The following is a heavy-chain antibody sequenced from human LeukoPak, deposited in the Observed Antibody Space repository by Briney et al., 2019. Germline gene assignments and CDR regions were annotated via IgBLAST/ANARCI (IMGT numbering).Heavy chain of an antibody. D-gene: IGHD5-18*01. V-gene: IGHV4-34*01. CDR3: ARGEGYSYGYKLFDY. Sequence: SETLSLTCAVYGGSFSGYYWSWIRQPPGKGLEWIGEINHSGSTNYNPSLKSRVTISVDTSKNQFSLKLSSVTAAGTAVYYCARGEGYSYGYKLFDYWGQGTLVTVSS. CDR2: INHSGST. CDR1: GGSFSGYY. J-gene: IGHJ4*02.